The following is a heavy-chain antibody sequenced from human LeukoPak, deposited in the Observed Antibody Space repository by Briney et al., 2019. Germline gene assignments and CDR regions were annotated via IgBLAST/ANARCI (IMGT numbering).Heavy chain of an antibody. J-gene: IGHJ6*03. D-gene: IGHD2-15*01. Sequence: SVKVSCKASGGTFNFYSISWVRQAPGQGLEWMGGIIPIFGTANYAQKFQGRVTMTTDTSTSTAYMELRSLRSDDTAVYYCARDLGRYCSGGSCYYYYSMDVWGKGTTVTISS. CDR1: GGTFNFYS. CDR2: IIPIFGTA. V-gene: IGHV1-69*05. CDR3: ARDLGRYCSGGSCYYYYSMDV.